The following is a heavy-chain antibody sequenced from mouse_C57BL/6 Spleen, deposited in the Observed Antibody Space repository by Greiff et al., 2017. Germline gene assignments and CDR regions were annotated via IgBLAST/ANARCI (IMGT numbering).Heavy chain of an antibody. CDR1: GYTFTSYW. CDR2: IYPSDSET. J-gene: IGHJ4*01. CDR3: ARYEGYEAMDY. V-gene: IGHV1-61*01. Sequence: QVQLQQSGAELVRPGSSVKLSCKASGYTFTSYWMDWVKQRPGQGLEWIGTIYPSDSETHYNQKFKDKATLTVDKSSSTAYMQLSSLTSEDSAVYYCARYEGYEAMDYWGQGTSVTVSS. D-gene: IGHD2-3*01.